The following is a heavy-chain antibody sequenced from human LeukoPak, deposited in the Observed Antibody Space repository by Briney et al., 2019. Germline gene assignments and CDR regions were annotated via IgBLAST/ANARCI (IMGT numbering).Heavy chain of an antibody. J-gene: IGHJ4*02. CDR2: INHSGST. V-gene: IGHV4-34*01. D-gene: IGHD6-19*01. CDR3: VRTQAVALIDY. CDR1: GGSFSGYY. Sequence: SSETLSLTCAVYGGSFSGYYWSWIRQPPGKGLEWIGEINHSGSTNYNPSLKSRVTISVDTSKNQFSLKLSSVTAADTAVYYCVRTQAVALIDYWGQGTLVTVSS.